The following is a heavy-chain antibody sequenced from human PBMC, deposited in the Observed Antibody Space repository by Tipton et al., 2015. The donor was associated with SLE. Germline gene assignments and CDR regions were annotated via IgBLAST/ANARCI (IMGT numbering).Heavy chain of an antibody. CDR2: IYYSGST. D-gene: IGHD5-18*01. Sequence: TLSLTCTVSGGSISSSSYYWGWIRQPPGKGLEWIGSIYYSGSTYYNPSLKSRVTISVDTSKSQFSLKVSSVTAADTAVYYCARAPGQLWPWDYWGQGTLVTVSS. V-gene: IGHV4-39*07. J-gene: IGHJ4*02. CDR1: GGSISSSSYY. CDR3: ARAPGQLWPWDY.